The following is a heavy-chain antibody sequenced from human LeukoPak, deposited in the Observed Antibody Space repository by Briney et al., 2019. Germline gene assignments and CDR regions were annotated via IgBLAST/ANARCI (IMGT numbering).Heavy chain of an antibody. D-gene: IGHD2-21*02. CDR3: ASLAVVTGGN. J-gene: IGHJ4*02. CDR2: IKQDGSDK. CDR1: GFTFRSYG. Sequence: TGGSLRLSCAASGFTFRSYGMHWVRQAPGKGLEWVASIKQDGSDKYYVASVKGRFTISRDNAKNSLSLQMNNLRAEDTTVYYCASLAVVTGGNWGQGTLVTVSS. V-gene: IGHV3-7*02.